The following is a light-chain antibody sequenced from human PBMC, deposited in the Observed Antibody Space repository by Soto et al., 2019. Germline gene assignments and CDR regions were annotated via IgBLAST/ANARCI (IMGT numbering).Light chain of an antibody. Sequence: EIVLTQSPGTLSLSPGERATLSCGASQSVSSGYLAWYQHMPGQAPRLLIYGASSRATGIPDRFSGSGSGTDFTLTISRLEPEDFAVYYCQQYGSSPTFGQGTKVDIK. CDR1: QSVSSGY. CDR3: QQYGSSPT. J-gene: IGKJ1*01. V-gene: IGKV3-20*01. CDR2: GAS.